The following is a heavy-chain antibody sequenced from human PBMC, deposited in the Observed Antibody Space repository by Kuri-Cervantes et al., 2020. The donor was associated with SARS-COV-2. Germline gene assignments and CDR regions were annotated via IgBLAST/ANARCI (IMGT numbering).Heavy chain of an antibody. J-gene: IGHJ1*01. Sequence: SETLSLTCTVSGGSTSSYYWSWIRQPPGKGLEWIGSIYYSGSTYYNPSLKSRVTISVDTSKNQFSLKLSSVTAADTAVYYCARGGACYYDSSGYYVLGPSEYFQHWGQGTLVTVSS. CDR2: IYYSGST. V-gene: IGHV4-59*05. CDR1: GGSTSSYY. CDR3: ARGGACYYDSSGYYVLGPSEYFQH. D-gene: IGHD3-22*01.